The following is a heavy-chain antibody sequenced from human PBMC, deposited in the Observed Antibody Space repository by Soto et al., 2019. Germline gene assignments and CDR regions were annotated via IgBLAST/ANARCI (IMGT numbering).Heavy chain of an antibody. CDR1: PDSITSSGYY. CDR3: VRHEVAVSGAYNMDV. J-gene: IGHJ6*02. D-gene: IGHD3-22*01. CDR2: IYYNGTN. V-gene: IGHV4-39*01. Sequence: SETLSLTCTVSPDSITSSGYYWGWIRQTPGKVLECIGSIYYNGTNYYNPSLKSRVFISVDTSKDQFSLRLKSVTVADTATFYCVRHEVAVSGAYNMDVWGRGATVTVSS.